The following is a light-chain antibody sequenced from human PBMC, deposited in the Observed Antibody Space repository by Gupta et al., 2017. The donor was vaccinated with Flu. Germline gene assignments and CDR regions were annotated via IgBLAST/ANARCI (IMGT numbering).Light chain of an antibody. CDR1: QYVGSN. CDR3: QQDHNWLLT. CDR2: GAS. J-gene: IGKJ4*01. V-gene: IGKV3-15*01. Sequence: EIVMTQSPATLSVSPGERATLSCRASQYVGSNLAWYQQKPGQAPRLLIYGASTRATGIPARFSGSGSGTEFTLTISSLQSEDFALYYCQQDHNWLLTVGGGTKVDIK.